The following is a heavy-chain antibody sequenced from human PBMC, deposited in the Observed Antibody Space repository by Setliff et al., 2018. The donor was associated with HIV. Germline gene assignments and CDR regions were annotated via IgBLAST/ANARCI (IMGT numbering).Heavy chain of an antibody. V-gene: IGHV3-33*01. CDR3: ARNGGLEIGRAFDI. Sequence: GGSLRLSCAASGFTFSDFGMHWVRQAPGKGLEWVALTWFDESHKFYAASVKGRFTISRDSSDTTVSLQMNSLRVEDTAVYYCARNGGLEIGRAFDIWGQGTMVTVSS. CDR2: TWFDESHK. CDR1: GFTFSDFG. D-gene: IGHD3-16*01. J-gene: IGHJ3*02.